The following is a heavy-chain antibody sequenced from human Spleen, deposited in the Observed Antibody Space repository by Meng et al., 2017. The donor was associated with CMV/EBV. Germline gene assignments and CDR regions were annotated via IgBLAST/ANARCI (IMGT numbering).Heavy chain of an antibody. V-gene: IGHV3-21*01. CDR2: ISSSSSFI. J-gene: IGHJ6*02. D-gene: IGHD3-22*01. CDR3: ARESSGSFVLDV. CDR1: GFTFSVYS. Sequence: GESLKISCAASGFTFSVYSMIWVRQAPGKGLEWVSSISSSSSFISYVDSVKGRFTISRDNAENSLYLHMNGLRAEDTAVYFCARESSGSFVLDVWGQGTTVTGLL.